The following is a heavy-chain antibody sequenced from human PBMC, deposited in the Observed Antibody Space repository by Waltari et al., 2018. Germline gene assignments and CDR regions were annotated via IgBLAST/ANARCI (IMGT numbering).Heavy chain of an antibody. Sequence: QVQLVQSGAEVKKPGSSVKVSCKASGGTFSSYAISWVRQAPGQGLEWMGGIIPIFGTANSAQKFQCRVTITTDDSTSTAYMELSSMRDEDTAVYYCVTHSQGGYSGYPGGDAFDIWGQGTMVTVSS. CDR1: GGTFSSYA. CDR3: VTHSQGGYSGYPGGDAFDI. D-gene: IGHD5-12*01. CDR2: IIPIFGTA. V-gene: IGHV1-69*05. J-gene: IGHJ3*02.